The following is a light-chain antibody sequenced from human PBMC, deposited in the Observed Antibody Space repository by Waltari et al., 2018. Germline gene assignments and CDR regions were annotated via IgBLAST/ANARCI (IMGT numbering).Light chain of an antibody. J-gene: IGLJ1*01. Sequence: QSVLTQPPSVSGAPGQRVTISCTGSSSNIGAGYDVHWYQQLPGTAPKLLIYPNPSRPSGFPDRFSGSKSATSASLAITGLQAEDEADYYCQSHDSSHYVFGTGTKVTVL. V-gene: IGLV1-40*01. CDR1: SSNIGAGYD. CDR2: PNP. CDR3: QSHDSSHYV.